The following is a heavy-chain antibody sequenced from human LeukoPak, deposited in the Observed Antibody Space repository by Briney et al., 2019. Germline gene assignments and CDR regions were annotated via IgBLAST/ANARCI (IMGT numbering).Heavy chain of an antibody. J-gene: IGHJ4*02. CDR3: ASHHYYDSSGLDDYFDY. D-gene: IGHD3-22*01. CDR1: GFTFSSYA. V-gene: IGHV3-23*01. CDR2: ISGSGGST. Sequence: GGSLRLSCAASGFTFSSYAMSWVRQAPGKGLEWVSAISGSGGSTYYADSVKGRFTISRDNSKNTLYLQMNSLRAEDTAVYYCASHHYYDSSGLDDYFDYWGQGTLVTVSS.